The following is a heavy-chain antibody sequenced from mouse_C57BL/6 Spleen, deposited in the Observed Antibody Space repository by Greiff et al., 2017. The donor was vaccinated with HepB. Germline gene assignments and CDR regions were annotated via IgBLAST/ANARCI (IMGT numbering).Heavy chain of an antibody. J-gene: IGHJ1*03. CDR1: GFSLTSYG. Sequence: QVHVKQSGPGLVQPSKSLSITCTVSGFSLTSYGVHWVRQSPGKGLEWLGVIWSGGSTDYNAAFISRLSISKDNSKSQVFFKMNSLQADDTAIYYCARNYGSRRDWYFDVWGTGTTVTVSS. D-gene: IGHD1-1*01. CDR2: IWSGGST. CDR3: ARNYGSRRDWYFDV. V-gene: IGHV2-2*01.